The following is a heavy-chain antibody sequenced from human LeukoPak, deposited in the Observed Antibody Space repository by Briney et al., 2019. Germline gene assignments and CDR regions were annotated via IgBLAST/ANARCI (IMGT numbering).Heavy chain of an antibody. V-gene: IGHV4-39*07. Sequence: SETLSLTCTVSGDSVTTTRSYWGWVRQPPGKGLELLGNTFYSGSTYYSPSLNSRISISVDTSKNQFSLKLNSVTAADTAVYYCTRHDAVPVIGHGTGVWGQGTTVTVSS. CDR1: GDSVTTTRSY. D-gene: IGHD3-16*02. J-gene: IGHJ6*02. CDR2: TFYSGST. CDR3: TRHDAVPVIGHGTGV.